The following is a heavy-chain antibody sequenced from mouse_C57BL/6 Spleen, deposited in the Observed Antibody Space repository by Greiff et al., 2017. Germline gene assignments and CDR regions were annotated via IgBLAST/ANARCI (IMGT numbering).Heavy chain of an antibody. Sequence: EVHLVESEGGLVQPGSSMKLSCTASGFTFSDYYMAWVRQVPEKGLEWVANINYDGSSTYYLDSLKSRFIISRDNAKNILYLQMSSLKSEDTATYYCAREDYDYDFDYWGQGTTLTVSS. CDR3: AREDYDYDFDY. J-gene: IGHJ2*01. V-gene: IGHV5-16*01. D-gene: IGHD2-4*01. CDR2: INYDGSST. CDR1: GFTFSDYY.